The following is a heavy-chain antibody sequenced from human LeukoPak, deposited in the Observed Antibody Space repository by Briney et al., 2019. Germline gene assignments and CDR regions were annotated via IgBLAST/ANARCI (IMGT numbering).Heavy chain of an antibody. Sequence: GGSLRLSCAASGFTFGNAWMCWVRQAPGKGLEWVGRIKSKTDGGTTDYAAPVKGRFTISRDDSKSTLDLQLNSLKTEDTAVYFCTTGTFCSGGSCYPPFVYWGQGTLVTVSS. CDR1: GFTFGNAW. V-gene: IGHV3-15*01. D-gene: IGHD2-15*01. CDR2: IKSKTDGGTT. CDR3: TTGTFCSGGSCYPPFVY. J-gene: IGHJ4*02.